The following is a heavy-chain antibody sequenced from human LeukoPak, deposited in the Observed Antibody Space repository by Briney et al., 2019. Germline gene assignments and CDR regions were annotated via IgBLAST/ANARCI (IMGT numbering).Heavy chain of an antibody. CDR3: AICFSAANCFGP. J-gene: IGHJ5*02. CDR1: GFTFKSYV. V-gene: IGHV3-23*01. Sequence: GGSLRLSCRASGFTFKSYVMSWFRQAPGKGLEWVSAITTSSDYTNHADSVKGRFTISRDDSKNTLYLQMNSLRVEDTAVYYSAICFSAANCFGPWGQGTLVTVSS. CDR2: ITTSSDYT. D-gene: IGHD6-13*01.